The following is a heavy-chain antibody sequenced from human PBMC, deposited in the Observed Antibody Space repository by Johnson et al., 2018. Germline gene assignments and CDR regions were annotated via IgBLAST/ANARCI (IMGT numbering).Heavy chain of an antibody. J-gene: IGHJ3*02. V-gene: IGHV3-33*03. Sequence: VQLVESGGGVVQXGRSLRLXCAASGFSFSTFGMHWVRQAPGQGLEWVAVIWREGKNKYYADSGTGRFSFPRDNSKNTLDLQMNSLRVEATGIYYCVKERAPFDAFDIWGQGTMVTVSS. CDR2: IWREGKNK. CDR1: GFSFSTFG. CDR3: VKERAPFDAFDI.